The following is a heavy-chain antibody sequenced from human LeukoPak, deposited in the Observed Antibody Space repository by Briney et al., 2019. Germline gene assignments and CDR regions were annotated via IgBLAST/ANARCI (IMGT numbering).Heavy chain of an antibody. CDR2: IHGGGST. D-gene: IGHD3-3*02. V-gene: IGHV4-4*07. CDR3: ARDLASPPYNWFDP. J-gene: IGHJ5*02. Sequence: SETLSLTCTVSGASINNYYWSWIRQPAGKCLEWIGRIHGGGSTNYNPSLKSRVTLSIDTSKNQFSLKLSSMTAADTAVYYCARDLASPPYNWFDPWGQGTLVTVSS. CDR1: GASINNYY.